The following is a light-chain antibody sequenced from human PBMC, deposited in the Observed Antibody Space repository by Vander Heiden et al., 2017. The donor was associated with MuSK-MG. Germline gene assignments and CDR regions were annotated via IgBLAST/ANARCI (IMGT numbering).Light chain of an antibody. CDR3: QLYGSSPAVT. CDR2: GAS. V-gene: IGKV3-20*01. J-gene: IGKJ4*01. CDR1: QSVSSSY. Sequence: EIVLTQSPGTLSLSPGERATLSCRASQSVSSSYLAWYQQKPGQAPRLLIYGASSRATGIPDRFSGSGSGTDFTLTISRRDPEDFAVYYCQLYGSSPAVTFRGWINAELK.